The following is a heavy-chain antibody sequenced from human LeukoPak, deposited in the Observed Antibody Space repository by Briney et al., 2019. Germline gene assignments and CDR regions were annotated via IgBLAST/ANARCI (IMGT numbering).Heavy chain of an antibody. CDR2: ISYDGSDK. Sequence: GRSLRLSCAASGFTFSSYGMHWVRQAPGKGLEWVAVISYDGSDKYYADSVKGRFTISRDNSKNTLYLQINSLRPEDTAVYYCARDWGRRFSSGWYGDFDYWGQGTLVTVSS. J-gene: IGHJ4*02. V-gene: IGHV3-30*19. D-gene: IGHD6-19*01. CDR1: GFTFSSYG. CDR3: ARDWGRRFSSGWYGDFDY.